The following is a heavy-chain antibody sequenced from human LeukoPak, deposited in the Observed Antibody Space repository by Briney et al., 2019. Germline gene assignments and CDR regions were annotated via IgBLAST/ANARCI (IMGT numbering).Heavy chain of an antibody. D-gene: IGHD3-10*01. Sequence: GGTLRLSCAASGFTFSSYGMSWVRQAPGKGLEWVSAISGSGGSTYYADSVKGRFIISRDNSKNTLYLQMNSLRAGDTAVYYCARVNYYGSGSYQAWYFDLWGRGTLVTVSS. J-gene: IGHJ2*01. V-gene: IGHV3-23*01. CDR1: GFTFSSYG. CDR3: ARVNYYGSGSYQAWYFDL. CDR2: ISGSGGST.